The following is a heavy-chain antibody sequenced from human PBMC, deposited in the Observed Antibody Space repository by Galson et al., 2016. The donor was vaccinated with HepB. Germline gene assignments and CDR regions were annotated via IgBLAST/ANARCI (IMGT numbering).Heavy chain of an antibody. CDR1: GFTFSDYY. V-gene: IGHV3-11*06. D-gene: IGHD3-3*01. CDR3: ARGGISNYYNGMDV. CDR2: ISSSSGYT. J-gene: IGHJ6*02. Sequence: SLRLSCAASGFTFSDYYMTWMRLAPGKGLQWVSYISSSSGYTNYEDSVKGQFTISRDNAKNSLFLDMNSLLVEDTAVYYCARGGISNYYNGMDVWGQGTTVIVS.